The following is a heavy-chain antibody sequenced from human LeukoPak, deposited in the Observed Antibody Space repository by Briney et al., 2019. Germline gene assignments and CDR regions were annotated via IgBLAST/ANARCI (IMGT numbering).Heavy chain of an antibody. CDR3: ARRVAAAGSNWFDP. CDR2: IYYSGST. CDR1: GGSISSYY. V-gene: IGHV4-59*08. Sequence: PSETLSLTCTVSGGSISSYYWSWIRQPPGKGLEWIGYIYYSGSTNYSPSLKSRVTISVDTSKNQFSLKLSSVTAADTAVYYCARRVAAAGSNWFDPWGQGTLVTVSS. D-gene: IGHD6-13*01. J-gene: IGHJ5*02.